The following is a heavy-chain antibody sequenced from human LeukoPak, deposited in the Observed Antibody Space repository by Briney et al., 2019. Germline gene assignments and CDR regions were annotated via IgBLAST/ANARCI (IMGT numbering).Heavy chain of an antibody. J-gene: IGHJ4*02. CDR2: AFSDGRT. CDR1: GITVSTNY. Sequence: GGSLRLSCAASGITVSTNYMSWVRQAPGKGLEWVSIAFSDGRTFYADSVKGRFTISRDSSKNTVFLQMNSLRAEDTAVYYCAKDLLVGATTDYWGQGTLVTVSS. D-gene: IGHD1-26*01. V-gene: IGHV3-53*01. CDR3: AKDLLVGATTDY.